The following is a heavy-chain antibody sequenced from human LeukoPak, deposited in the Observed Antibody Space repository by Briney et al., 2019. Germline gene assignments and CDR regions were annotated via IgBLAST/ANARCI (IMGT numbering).Heavy chain of an antibody. CDR2: IYSTGSA. V-gene: IGHV4-59*03. Sequence: SDTLSLTRSLSGGSIDSYYWNWLRHPPGKGLEWVGYIYSTGSATYNPSLRGRVTMSIGTSKNQFYLTWNSVSVADTGVYYCAGPHYSSGCLDYWGRGTLVTVSS. CDR1: GGSIDSYY. CDR3: AGPHYSSGCLDY. D-gene: IGHD6-19*01. J-gene: IGHJ4*02.